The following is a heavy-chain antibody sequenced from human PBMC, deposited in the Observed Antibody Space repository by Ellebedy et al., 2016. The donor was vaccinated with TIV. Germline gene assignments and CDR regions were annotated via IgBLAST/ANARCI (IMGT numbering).Heavy chain of an antibody. CDR2: ISYDGSNK. V-gene: IGHV3-30-3*01. CDR1: GFTFSSYA. CDR3: ARDLAN. J-gene: IGHJ4*02. Sequence: GESLKISCAASGFTFSSYAMHWVRQAPGKGLEWVAVISYDGSNKYYADSVKGRFTISRDNSKNTLYLQMNSLRAEDTAVYYCARDLANWGQGTLVTVSS.